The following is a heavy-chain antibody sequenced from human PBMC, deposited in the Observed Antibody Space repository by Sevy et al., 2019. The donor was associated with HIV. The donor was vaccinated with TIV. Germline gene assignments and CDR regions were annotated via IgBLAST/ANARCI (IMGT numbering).Heavy chain of an antibody. CDR3: ASDQYSSSSGGIDY. Sequence: GGSLRLSCAASGFTFSSYWMSWVRQAPGKGLEWVANIKQDGNEKYYVDSLKGRFTISRDNAKNSLYLQMNSLRAEDTAVYYCASDQYSSSSGGIDYWGQGTLVTVSS. V-gene: IGHV3-7*01. CDR1: GFTFSSYW. CDR2: IKQDGNEK. J-gene: IGHJ4*02. D-gene: IGHD6-6*01.